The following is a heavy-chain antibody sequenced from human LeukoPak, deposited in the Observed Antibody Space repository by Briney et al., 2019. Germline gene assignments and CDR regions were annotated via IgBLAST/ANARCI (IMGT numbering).Heavy chain of an antibody. D-gene: IGHD2-2*01. CDR1: GGSISSYY. V-gene: IGHV4-4*07. CDR3: ARSARLVPAAMMDV. CDR2: IYTSGST. Sequence: SETLSLTCTVSGGSISSYYWSWIRQPAGKGLEWIGRIYTSGSTNYNPSLKSRVTMSVDTSKNQFSLELGSVTAADTAVYYCARSARLVPAAMMDVWGQGTTVTVSS. J-gene: IGHJ6*02.